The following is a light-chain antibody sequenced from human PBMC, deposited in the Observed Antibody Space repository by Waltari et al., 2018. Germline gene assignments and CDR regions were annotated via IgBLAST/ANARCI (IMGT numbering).Light chain of an antibody. CDR2: GTN. Sequence: QSVLAQPPSASGTPGQRITISCSGASSNIGSNTVNWYQQLPGTAPELLIYGTNRRPSGVPDRFSGSKSGTSASLAISGLHSEDEADYYCAAWDDSLNGVVFGGGTKLTVL. J-gene: IGLJ2*01. CDR1: SSNIGSNT. CDR3: AAWDDSLNGVV. V-gene: IGLV1-44*01.